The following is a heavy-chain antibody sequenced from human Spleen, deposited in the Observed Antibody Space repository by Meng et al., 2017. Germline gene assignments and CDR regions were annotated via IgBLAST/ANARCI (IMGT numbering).Heavy chain of an antibody. CDR2: ISYDGSNQ. D-gene: IGHD6-6*01. CDR1: GFTFSRNA. Sequence: GESLKISCAASGFTFSRNAMHWVRQAPGKGLEWVAAISYDGSNQHYADSVKGRFTISRDNSENTLYLQMNSLRAEDTAVYYCARSARPGRGYYGMDVWGQGTTVTVSS. V-gene: IGHV3-30*01. CDR3: ARSARPGRGYYGMDV. J-gene: IGHJ6*02.